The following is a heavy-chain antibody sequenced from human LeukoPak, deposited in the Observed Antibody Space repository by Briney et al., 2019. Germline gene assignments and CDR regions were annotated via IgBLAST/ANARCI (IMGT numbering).Heavy chain of an antibody. CDR3: ARGLGYCSGGSCYPR. J-gene: IGHJ4*02. V-gene: IGHV1-8*03. Sequence: ASVKVSCKASGYTFTGYDINWVRQATGQGLEWMGWMNPNSGNTGYAQKFQGRVTITRNTSISTAYMELSSLRSEDTAVYYCARGLGYCSGGSCYPRWGRGTLVTVSS. D-gene: IGHD2-15*01. CDR2: MNPNSGNT. CDR1: GYTFTGYD.